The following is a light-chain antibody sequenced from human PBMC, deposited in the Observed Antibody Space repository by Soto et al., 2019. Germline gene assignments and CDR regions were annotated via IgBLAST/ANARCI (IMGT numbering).Light chain of an antibody. J-gene: IGLJ1*01. V-gene: IGLV2-23*01. Sequence: QSALTQPASVSGSPGQSITISCTGTSSDVGSYNLVSWYQQHPGKAPKLRIYGGSKRPSGVSNRFSGSKSGNTASLTISGLQAEDEADYYCCSYAGSSTPYVFGTGTKLTVL. CDR1: SSDVGSYNL. CDR2: GGS. CDR3: CSYAGSSTPYV.